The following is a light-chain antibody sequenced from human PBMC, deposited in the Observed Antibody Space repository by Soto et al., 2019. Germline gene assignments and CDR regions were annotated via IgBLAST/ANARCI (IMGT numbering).Light chain of an antibody. CDR2: DVN. CDR3: SSFTLSNTRV. V-gene: IGLV2-14*03. CDR1: SSDVGAYNY. Sequence: QSVLTQPASVSGSPGQSITISCTGTSSDVGAYNYVSWYLPYPCKAPKLMLYDVNTRPSGVSNRFSRSKSGNAASLTISGLQDEDEGDYYCSSFTLSNTRVFGGGTQVTVL. J-gene: IGLJ3*02.